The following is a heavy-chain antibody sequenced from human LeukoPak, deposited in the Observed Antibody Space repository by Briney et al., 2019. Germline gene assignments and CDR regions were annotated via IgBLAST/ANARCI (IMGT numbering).Heavy chain of an antibody. Sequence: SETLSLTCTVSGGSISSYYWSWIRQPAGKGLEWIWRIYTSGSTNYNPSLKSRVTMSVDTSKNQFSLKLSSVTAADTAVYYCARVTKYYASSGYYPYYFDYWGQGTLVTVSS. J-gene: IGHJ4*02. V-gene: IGHV4-4*07. D-gene: IGHD3-22*01. CDR1: GGSISSYY. CDR2: IYTSGST. CDR3: ARVTKYYASSGYYPYYFDY.